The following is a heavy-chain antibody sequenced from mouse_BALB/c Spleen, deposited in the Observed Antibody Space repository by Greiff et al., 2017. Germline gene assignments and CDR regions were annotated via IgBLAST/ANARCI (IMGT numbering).Heavy chain of an antibody. V-gene: IGHV1S56*01. Sequence: QVQLQQSGPELVKPGASVRISCKASGYTFTSYYIHWVKQRPGQGLEWIGWIYPGNVNTKYNEKFKGKATLTADKSSSTAYMQLSSLTSEDSAVYFCAREGYYDYYAMDYWGQGTSVTVSS. CDR1: GYTFTSYY. D-gene: IGHD2-1*01. J-gene: IGHJ4*01. CDR3: AREGYYDYYAMDY. CDR2: IYPGNVNT.